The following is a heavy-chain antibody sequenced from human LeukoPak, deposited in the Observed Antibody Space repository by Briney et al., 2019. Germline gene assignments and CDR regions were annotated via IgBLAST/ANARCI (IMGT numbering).Heavy chain of an antibody. CDR3: ATRVVGYCSGGSCPDDAFDI. V-gene: IGHV1-8*01. CDR2: MNPNSGNT. J-gene: IGHJ3*02. CDR1: GYTFTSYD. D-gene: IGHD2-15*01. Sequence: GASVKVSCNASGYTFTSYDINWVRQATGQGLEWMGWMNPNSGNTCYPQQFKGRVTMTRNTSISTAYMELSSLRSEDTAVYYCATRVVGYCSGGSCPDDAFDIWGQGTMVTVSS.